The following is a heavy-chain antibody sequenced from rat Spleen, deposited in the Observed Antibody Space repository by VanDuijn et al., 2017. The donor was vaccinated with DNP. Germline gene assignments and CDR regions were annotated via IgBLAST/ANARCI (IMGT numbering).Heavy chain of an antibody. J-gene: IGHJ2*01. CDR2: ISYSGYT. D-gene: IGHD1-7*01. CDR3: ARWTRYFDY. Sequence: EVQLQESGPGLVKPSQSLPLTCSVTGYSITSNYWGWIRKFQGNKMEWIGHISYSGYTSYNPSLKSRISITRYTSKNHFFLHLNSVTTEDTATYYCARWTRYFDYWGQGVMVTVSS. CDR1: GYSITSNY. V-gene: IGHV3-1*01.